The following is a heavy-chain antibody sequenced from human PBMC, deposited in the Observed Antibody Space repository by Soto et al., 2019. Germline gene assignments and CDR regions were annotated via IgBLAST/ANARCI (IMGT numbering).Heavy chain of an antibody. D-gene: IGHD3-16*02. J-gene: IGHJ6*03. CDR3: ASTYYDYIWGSYRDYYYYYMDV. CDR1: GGTFSRYT. Sequence: QVQLVQSGAEVKKPGSSVKVSCKASGGTFSRYTISWVRQAPGQGLEWMGRIIPILGIANYAQKFQGRVTITADKSTSTSYMELSSLRSEDTAVYYCASTYYDYIWGSYRDYYYYYMDVWGKGTTVTVSS. CDR2: IIPILGIA. V-gene: IGHV1-69*02.